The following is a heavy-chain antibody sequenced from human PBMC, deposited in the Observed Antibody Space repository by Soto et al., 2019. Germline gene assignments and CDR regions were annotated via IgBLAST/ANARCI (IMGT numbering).Heavy chain of an antibody. CDR1: GFTFNTYV. CDR2: ITGSADST. J-gene: IGHJ3*02. D-gene: IGHD3-10*01. CDR3: VRRGHYGNNYWKAFDI. V-gene: IGHV3-23*01. Sequence: EVQLLESGGGLVQPGGSLRLSCTDSGFTFNTYVMNWVRQAPGKELEWVSTITGSADSTYFADSVKGRFTISRDNSKNTLFLQMNSLRGEDTAVYYSVRRGHYGNNYWKAFDIWGQGTMVTVSS.